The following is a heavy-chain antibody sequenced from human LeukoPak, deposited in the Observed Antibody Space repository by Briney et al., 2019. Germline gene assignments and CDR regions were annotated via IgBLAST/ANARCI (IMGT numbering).Heavy chain of an antibody. D-gene: IGHD5-12*01. J-gene: IGHJ6*03. V-gene: IGHV4-61*02. Sequence: SQTLSLTCIVSGGSISRGSYYRNWIRQSAGKGLEWVGRIYNSGSTNYNPSLKSRITISTDMSKNQFSLRLNSVTAADTAVYYCARSVSGYDWDYYYYMDVWGKGTTVTVSS. CDR2: IYNSGST. CDR1: GGSISRGSYY. CDR3: ARSVSGYDWDYYYYMDV.